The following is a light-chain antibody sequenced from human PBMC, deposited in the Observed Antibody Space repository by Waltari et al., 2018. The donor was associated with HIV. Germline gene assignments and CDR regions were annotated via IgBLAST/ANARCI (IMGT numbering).Light chain of an antibody. CDR2: CGS. CDR1: QSLLHSNGEKY. J-gene: IGKJ1*01. V-gene: IGKV2-28*01. CDR3: MQVPQPWP. Sequence: DSVMTQSPLSLPVTPGEPASISCRSSQSLLHSNGEKYLDWYLQKPGQSPQLLIYCGSNRAAGVPDRCSVSGSGTDFTLKISRVEAEDVGVYDCMQVPQPWPFGQGTKVEI.